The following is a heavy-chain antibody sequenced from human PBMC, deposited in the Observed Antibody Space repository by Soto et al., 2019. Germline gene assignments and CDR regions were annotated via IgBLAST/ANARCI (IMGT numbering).Heavy chain of an antibody. CDR1: GFTFSNYA. D-gene: IGHD3-16*01. CDR3: AKEGGRGYSGVRRKYDYYGMDV. J-gene: IGHJ6*02. V-gene: IGHV3-23*01. CDR2: RGESGTPT. Sequence: LRLSCEAAGFTFSNYAVSWVRQATGKGLEWGACRGESGTPTDYADSVKGRFNISRDNSKNTLHLQMNSLRAEDTAVYYWAKEGGRGYSGVRRKYDYYGMDVWGQGTTVTGSS.